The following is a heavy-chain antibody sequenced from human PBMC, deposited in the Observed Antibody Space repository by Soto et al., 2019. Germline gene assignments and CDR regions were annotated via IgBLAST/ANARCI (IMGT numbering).Heavy chain of an antibody. D-gene: IGHD6-19*01. CDR2: IDWDDDK. V-gene: IGHV2-70*01. Sequence: SGPTLVNPTQTLTLTCTFSGFSLSTSGMCVSWIRQPPGKALEWLALIDWDDDKYYRTSLKTRLTISKDASKNQVVLTMTNMDPVDTATYYCARMKGCDSSAWFHHYFDFWGQGTLVTVSS. J-gene: IGHJ4*02. CDR1: GFSLSTSGMC. CDR3: ARMKGCDSSAWFHHYFDF.